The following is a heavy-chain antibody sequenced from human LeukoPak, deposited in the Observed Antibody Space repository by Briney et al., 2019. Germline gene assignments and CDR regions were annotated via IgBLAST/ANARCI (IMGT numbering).Heavy chain of an antibody. D-gene: IGHD6-13*01. CDR1: GFTLSSYS. CDR2: ISSSSSYI. CDR3: ARAYSSSWDGFDY. J-gene: IGHJ4*02. Sequence: GGSLRLSCAASGFTLSSYSMNWVRQAPGKGLEWVSSISSSSSYIYYADSVKGRFTISRDNAKNSLYLQMNSLRAEDTAVYYCARAYSSSWDGFDYWGQGTLVTVSS. V-gene: IGHV3-21*01.